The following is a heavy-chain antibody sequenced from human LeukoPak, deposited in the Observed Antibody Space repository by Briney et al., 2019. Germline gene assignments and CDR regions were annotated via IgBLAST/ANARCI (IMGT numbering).Heavy chain of an antibody. CDR2: ISAYNGNT. V-gene: IGHV1-18*01. CDR3: ARVVDILGDDAFDI. J-gene: IGHJ3*02. D-gene: IGHD3-9*01. Sequence: GASVKVSCKASGYTFTSYGISWVRQAPGQGLEWMGWISAYNGNTNYAQKLQGRVTMTTDTSTSTAYMELRSLRSDDTAVYYCARVVDILGDDAFDIWGQGKMVTVSS. CDR1: GYTFTSYG.